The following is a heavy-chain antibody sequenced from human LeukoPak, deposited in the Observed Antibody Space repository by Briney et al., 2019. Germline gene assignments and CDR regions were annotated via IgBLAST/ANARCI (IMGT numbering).Heavy chain of an antibody. V-gene: IGHV4-34*01. CDR2: INHSGST. D-gene: IGHD3-10*01. CDR3: ASGSGTYYYYYMDV. J-gene: IGHJ6*03. Sequence: SETLPLTCAVYGGSFSGYYWSWIRQPPGKGLEWIGEINHSGSTNYNPSLKSRVTISVDKSQNQFSLKLSSVTAADTAVYFCASGSGTYYYYYMDVWGKGTTVTVSS. CDR1: GGSFSGYY.